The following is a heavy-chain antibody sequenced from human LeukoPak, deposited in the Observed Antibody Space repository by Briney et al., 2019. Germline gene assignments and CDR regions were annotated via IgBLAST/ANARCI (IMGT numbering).Heavy chain of an antibody. CDR2: ISWNSGSI. D-gene: IGHD6-19*01. Sequence: PGRSLRLSCAASGFTFDDYAMHWVRQAPGKGLEWVSSISWNSGSIGYADSVKGRFTISRDNAKNSLYLQMNSLRAEDMALYYCAKGGEQWLDNWFDPWGQGTLVTISS. J-gene: IGHJ5*02. CDR3: AKGGEQWLDNWFDP. CDR1: GFTFDDYA. V-gene: IGHV3-9*03.